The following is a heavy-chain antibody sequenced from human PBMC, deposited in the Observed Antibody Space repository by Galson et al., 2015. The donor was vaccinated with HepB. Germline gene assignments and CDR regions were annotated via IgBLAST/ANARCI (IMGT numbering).Heavy chain of an antibody. CDR3: ARARDAGTYLYYYYGMDV. J-gene: IGHJ6*02. D-gene: IGHD1-26*01. CDR2: IVPVLDVA. Sequence: SVMVSCKASGGTFSSYAISWVRQAPGQGLEWMGRIVPVLDVAKYAQSFQGRVTITADKSTNTAYMELSRLRSEDTAVYYCARARDAGTYLYYYYGMDVWGQGTTVTVSS. CDR1: GGTFSSYA. V-gene: IGHV1-69*04.